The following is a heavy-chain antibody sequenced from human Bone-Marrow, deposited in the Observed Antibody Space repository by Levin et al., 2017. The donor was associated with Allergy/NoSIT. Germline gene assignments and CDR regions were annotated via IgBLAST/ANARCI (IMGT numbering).Heavy chain of an antibody. Sequence: GGSLRLSCAASGFTFSSYWMHWVRQVPGKGLEWLSRINSDGTSTTYADSVQDRFSISRDNAKNTLYLQMDTLKPEDTAVYYCTRDSDWLVVPFDYWGQGTLVTVSS. J-gene: IGHJ4*02. CDR2: INSDGTST. D-gene: IGHD2-8*02. CDR3: TRDSDWLVVPFDY. V-gene: IGHV3-74*01. CDR1: GFTFSSYW.